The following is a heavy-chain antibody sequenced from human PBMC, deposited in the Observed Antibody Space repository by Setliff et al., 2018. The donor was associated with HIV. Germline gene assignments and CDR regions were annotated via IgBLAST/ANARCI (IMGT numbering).Heavy chain of an antibody. CDR3: ARVCPPVRYNFWSGYYPKAGYFDY. J-gene: IGHJ4*02. CDR2: IHYSGSI. CDR1: GGSISSGVYY. Sequence: NPSETLSLTCTVSGGSISSGVYYWSWIRHHPGKGLAWIGYIHYSGSIYYNPSLKSRVTISVDTSKNQFSLKLSSVTAADTAVYYCARVCPPVRYNFWSGYYPKAGYFDYWGQGALVTVSS. V-gene: IGHV4-31*03. D-gene: IGHD3-3*01.